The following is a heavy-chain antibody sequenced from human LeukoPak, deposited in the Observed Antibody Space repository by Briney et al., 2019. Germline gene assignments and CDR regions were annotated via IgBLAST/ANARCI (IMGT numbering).Heavy chain of an antibody. CDR3: ARGGPYSGSYFDY. Sequence: SETLSLTCTVSGGSISSGGYYWSWIRQHPGKGLEGIGYIYYSGSTYYNPSLKSRVTISVDTSKNQFSLKLSSVTAADTAVYYCARGGPYSGSYFDYWGQGTLVTVSS. CDR1: GGSISSGGYY. D-gene: IGHD1-26*01. V-gene: IGHV4-31*03. CDR2: IYYSGST. J-gene: IGHJ4*02.